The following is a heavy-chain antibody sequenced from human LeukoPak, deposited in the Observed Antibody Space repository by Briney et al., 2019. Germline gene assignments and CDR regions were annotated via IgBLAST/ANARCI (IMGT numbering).Heavy chain of an antibody. Sequence: PGGSLRLSCAAPGFTFSSSAIYWVRQAPGKGLEWVAVISYDGSDKYYADSVKGRFTISRDNSKNTLYLQMNSLRAEDTAVYYCARGGGYCNSTSCYIREWGQGTLVTVSS. D-gene: IGHD2-2*02. V-gene: IGHV3-30*04. CDR2: ISYDGSDK. CDR1: GFTFSSSA. CDR3: ARGGGYCNSTSCYIRE. J-gene: IGHJ4*02.